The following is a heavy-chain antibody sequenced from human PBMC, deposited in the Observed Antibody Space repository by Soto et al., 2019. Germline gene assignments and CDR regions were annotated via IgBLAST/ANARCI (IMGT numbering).Heavy chain of an antibody. D-gene: IGHD6-19*01. J-gene: IGHJ4*02. CDR3: AGGRIHEQWLAPFDY. CDR2: ISGSGVST. CDR1: GFTFSSYG. Sequence: PGRSLRLSCAASGFTFSSYGMSWVRQAPGKGLERVAAISGSGVSTYYADSVRGRFTISRDNSKNTLYLQMNSLRAEDTAVYYCAGGRIHEQWLAPFDYWGQGTLVTVSS. V-gene: IGHV3-23*01.